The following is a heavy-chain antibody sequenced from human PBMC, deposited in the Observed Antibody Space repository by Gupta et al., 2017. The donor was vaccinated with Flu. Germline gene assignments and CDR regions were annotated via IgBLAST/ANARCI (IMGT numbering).Heavy chain of an antibody. CDR3: AKDRSGNPAIDY. CDR2: VGAGGDRT. CDR1: GLTFSDSA. D-gene: IGHD6-13*01. V-gene: IGHV3-23*01. Sequence: EVQLLESGGGVVQPGESLRLSCVVSGLTFSDSALIWVRQAPGKGLEWLSTVGAGGDRTYYADSVMGRFTISRDNSKNTIYLQMNSLTGDDTAVYYCAKDRSGNPAIDYWGQGALVTVSA. J-gene: IGHJ4*02.